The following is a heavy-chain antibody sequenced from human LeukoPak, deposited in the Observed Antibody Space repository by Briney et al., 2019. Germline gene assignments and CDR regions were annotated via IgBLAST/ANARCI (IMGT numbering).Heavy chain of an antibody. Sequence: QAGGSLRLSCAASGFTFSSYAMSWVRQAPGKGLEWVSGISGSGGRTNYADSVKGRFTISRDNSKNTLYLQMNSLRAEDTAVYYCAKYMYSSGPGVDYGMDVGGQGTTVTVSS. D-gene: IGHD6-19*01. CDR2: ISGSGGRT. CDR1: GFTFSSYA. V-gene: IGHV3-23*01. CDR3: AKYMYSSGPGVDYGMDV. J-gene: IGHJ6*02.